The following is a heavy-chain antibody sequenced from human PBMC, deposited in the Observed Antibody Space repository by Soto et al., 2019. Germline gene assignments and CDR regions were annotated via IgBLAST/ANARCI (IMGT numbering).Heavy chain of an antibody. V-gene: IGHV3-33*01. CDR1: GFTFSSYG. CDR3: AREIMKDIVVVVAAQNYYYYGMDV. D-gene: IGHD2-15*01. CDR2: IWYDGSNK. J-gene: IGHJ6*02. Sequence: GGSLRLSCAASGFTFSSYGMHWVRQAPGKGLEWVAVIWYDGSNKYYADSVKGRFTISRDNSKNTLYLQMNSLRAEDTAVYYCAREIMKDIVVVVAAQNYYYYGMDVWGQGTTVTVSS.